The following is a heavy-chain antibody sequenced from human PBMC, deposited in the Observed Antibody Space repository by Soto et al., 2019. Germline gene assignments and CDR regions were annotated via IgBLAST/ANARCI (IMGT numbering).Heavy chain of an antibody. CDR3: ARVEAARPWVYCGMDV. CDR1: GYTFTSYG. CDR2: ISAYNGNT. J-gene: IGHJ6*02. Sequence: QVQLVQSGAEVKKPGASVKVSCKASGYTFTSYGISWVRQAPGQGLEWMGWISAYNGNTNYAQKLQGRVTMTTDTSTSTAYMELRSVRSDDTAVYYCARVEAARPWVYCGMDVWGQGTTVTVSS. V-gene: IGHV1-18*01. D-gene: IGHD6-6*01.